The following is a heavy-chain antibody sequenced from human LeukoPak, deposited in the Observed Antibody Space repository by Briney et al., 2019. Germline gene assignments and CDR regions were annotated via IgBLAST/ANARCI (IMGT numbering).Heavy chain of an antibody. CDR3: AREGGPTGGAKDY. CDR2: ISAYNGNT. V-gene: IGHV1-18*01. Sequence: ASVKVSCKASGYTFTSYAISWVRQAPGQGLEGMGWISAYNGNTHYAQKVQDRVTMTTDTSTSTAYMELRSLRSDDRAVYSWAREGGPTGGAKDYWGQGTLVTVSS. D-gene: IGHD1-26*01. J-gene: IGHJ4*02. CDR1: GYTFTSYA.